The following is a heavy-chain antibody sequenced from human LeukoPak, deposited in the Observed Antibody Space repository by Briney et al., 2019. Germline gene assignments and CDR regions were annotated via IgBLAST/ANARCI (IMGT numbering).Heavy chain of an antibody. V-gene: IGHV3-7*01. CDR3: ARGRDYFGFHYYYGMDV. CDR2: IKQDGSEK. J-gene: IGHJ6*02. D-gene: IGHD2/OR15-2a*01. CDR1: GFTFSSYW. Sequence: GGSLRLSCAASGFTFSSYWMSWVRQAPGKGLEWVANIKQDGSEKYYVDSVKGRFTISRDNAKNSLYLQMSSLRAEDTAVYYCARGRDYFGFHYYYGMDVWGQGTTVTVSS.